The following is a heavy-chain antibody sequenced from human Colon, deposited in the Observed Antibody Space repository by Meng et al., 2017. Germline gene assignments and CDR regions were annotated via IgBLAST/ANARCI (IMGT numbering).Heavy chain of an antibody. J-gene: IGHJ5*02. Sequence: QAQIQQEGPGLLEPPDTLSPPCAVPGGSFSGFYWSWIRQPPGKGLEWIGEIDHFGISNYNSSLKGRLTMSVDTSKKQISLTLTSVTAADTAVYYCATGLRHGDWFDPWGPGTLVTVSS. V-gene: IGHV4-34*02. CDR1: GGSFSGFY. D-gene: IGHD4-17*01. CDR2: IDHFGIS. CDR3: ATGLRHGDWFDP.